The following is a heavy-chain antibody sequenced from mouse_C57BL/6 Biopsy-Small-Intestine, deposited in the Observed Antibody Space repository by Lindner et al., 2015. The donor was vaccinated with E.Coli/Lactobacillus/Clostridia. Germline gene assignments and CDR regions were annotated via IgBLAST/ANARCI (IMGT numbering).Heavy chain of an antibody. Sequence: SVKVSCKASGYTFTAYGISWVRQAPGQGLEWVGWISAYNGNTRYAQKFQDRVTMTTDASTSTAYMELRSLRSDDTAVYYCAKDCATISCAYNFHYMDVWGKGATVTVSS. CDR2: ISAYNGNT. D-gene: IGHD2-1*01. J-gene: IGHJ1*03. CDR3: AKDCATISCAYNFHYMDV. V-gene: IGHV1-7*01. CDR1: GYTFTAYG.